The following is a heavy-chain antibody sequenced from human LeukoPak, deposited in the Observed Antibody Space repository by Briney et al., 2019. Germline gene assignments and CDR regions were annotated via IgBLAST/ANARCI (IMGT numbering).Heavy chain of an antibody. CDR2: INPSGGST. CDR3: AREGDIVVVPAAMRRNWFDP. CDR1: GYTFTSYY. V-gene: IGHV1-46*01. J-gene: IGHJ5*02. D-gene: IGHD2-2*01. Sequence: ASVKVSCKASGYTFTSYYMHWVRQAPGQGLEWMGIINPSGGSTSYAQKFQGRVTMTRDTSTSTVYMELSSLRSEDTAVYYCAREGDIVVVPAAMRRNWFDPWGQGTLVTVSS.